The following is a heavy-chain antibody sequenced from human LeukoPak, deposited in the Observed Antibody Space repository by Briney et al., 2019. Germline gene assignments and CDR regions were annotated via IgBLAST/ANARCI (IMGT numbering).Heavy chain of an antibody. Sequence: SETLSFTCTVSGASISSGDYYWSWIRQPPGKGLEWIGYIYYGGSTYYNPSLKSRVTISLDTSKNQFSLKLNSVTAADTAVYYCAREYYYGSGSARAFDLWGRGTLVTVSS. CDR1: GASISSGDYY. D-gene: IGHD3-10*01. CDR2: IYYGGST. J-gene: IGHJ4*02. V-gene: IGHV4-30-4*01. CDR3: AREYYYGSGSARAFDL.